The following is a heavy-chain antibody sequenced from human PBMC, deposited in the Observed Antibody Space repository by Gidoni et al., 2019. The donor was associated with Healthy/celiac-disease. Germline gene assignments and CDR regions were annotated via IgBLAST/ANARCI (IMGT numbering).Heavy chain of an antibody. J-gene: IGHJ4*02. CDR2: TYYRSKWYN. D-gene: IGHD3-9*01. CDR3: ARARGNYDILTGSTYYFDY. V-gene: IGHV6-1*01. CDR1: GDSVSSNSAA. Sequence: QVQLQQSGPGLVKPSQTLSLTCAISGDSVSSNSAAWNWIRQSPSRGLEWLGRTYYRSKWYNDYAVSVKSRITINPDTSKNQFSLQLNSVTPEDTAVYYCARARGNYDILTGSTYYFDYWGQGTLVTVSS.